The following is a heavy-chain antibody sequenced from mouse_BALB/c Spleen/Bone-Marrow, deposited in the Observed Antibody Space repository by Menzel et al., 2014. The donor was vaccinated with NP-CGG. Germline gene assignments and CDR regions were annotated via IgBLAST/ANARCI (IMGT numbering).Heavy chain of an antibody. CDR3: ARSPQRDYAMDY. J-gene: IGHJ4*01. D-gene: IGHD3-2*02. Sequence: EVKVEESGGGLVKPEGSLKLSCAASGFTFSSYAMSWVRQSPEKRLEWVAEISSGGSYTYYPDTVTGRFTISRDNARNTLYLEMSSLRSEDTAMYYCARSPQRDYAMDYWGQGTSVTVSS. CDR2: ISSGGSYT. V-gene: IGHV5-9-4*01. CDR1: GFTFSSYA.